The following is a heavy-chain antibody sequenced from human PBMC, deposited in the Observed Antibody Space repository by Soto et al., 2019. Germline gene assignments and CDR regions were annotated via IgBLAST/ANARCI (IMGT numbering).Heavy chain of an antibody. D-gene: IGHD3-22*01. CDR2: IYHSGST. CDR1: GGSISSGGYS. J-gene: IGHJ5*02. CDR3: AREVDSSGGNWFDP. V-gene: IGHV4-30-2*01. Sequence: SETLSLTCAVSGGSISSGGYSWSWIRQPPGKGLEWIGYIYHSGSTYYNPSLKSRVTISVDRSKNQFSLKLSSVTAADTAVYYCAREVDSSGGNWFDPWGQGTRGTSPQ.